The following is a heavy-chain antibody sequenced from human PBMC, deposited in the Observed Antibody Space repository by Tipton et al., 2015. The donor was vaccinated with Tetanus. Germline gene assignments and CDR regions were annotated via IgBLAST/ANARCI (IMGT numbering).Heavy chain of an antibody. CDR2: ISSSGST. CDR3: ARANYDSSKKGPFDA. D-gene: IGHD3-3*01. V-gene: IGHV4-59*01. Sequence: GLVKPSETLSLTCTVSGGSMSNNYWSWIRQPPGKGLEWLAYISSSGSTNSNYFHKSQITMSRDTSKNQFSLKLASVTAADSAVYFCARANYDSSKKGPFDAWGQGILVIVSA. CDR1: GGSMSNNY. J-gene: IGHJ4*02.